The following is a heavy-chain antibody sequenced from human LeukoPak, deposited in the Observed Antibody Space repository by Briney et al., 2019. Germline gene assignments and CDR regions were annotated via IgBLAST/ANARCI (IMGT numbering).Heavy chain of an antibody. CDR2: IHRAGRT. CDR3: GKTGIYFNPIDY. CDR1: GVSISSSEW. D-gene: IGHD3-10*01. V-gene: IGHV4-4*02. J-gene: IGHJ4*02. Sequence: KASETLSLTCAVSGVSISSSEWWIWVRQPPGQGLEWIGEIHRAGRTRYNPSLKSRVTMSMDYSKNQFSLNVSSVTAADTAIYYCGKTGIYFNPIDYWGPGSLVTVSS.